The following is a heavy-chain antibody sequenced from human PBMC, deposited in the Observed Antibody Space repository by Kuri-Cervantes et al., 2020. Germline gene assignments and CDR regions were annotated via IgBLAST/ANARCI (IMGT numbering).Heavy chain of an antibody. CDR3: ARDPSREYYYDSSGYVDY. CDR1: GFTFSSYA. D-gene: IGHD3-22*01. CDR2: ISGSGGST. Sequence: GESLKISCAASGFTFSSYAMSWVRQAPGEGLEWVSAISGSGGSTYYADSVKGRFTISRDNSKNTLYLQMNSLRAEDTAVYYCARDPSREYYYDSSGYVDYWGQGTLVTVSS. V-gene: IGHV3-23*01. J-gene: IGHJ4*02.